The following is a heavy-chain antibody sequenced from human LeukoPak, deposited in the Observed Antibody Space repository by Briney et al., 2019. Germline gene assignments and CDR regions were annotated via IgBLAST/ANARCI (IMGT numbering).Heavy chain of an antibody. CDR2: IGTAGDT. Sequence: GGSLRLSCAASGFSVSSNYMTWVRQAPGKGLEWVSAIGTAGDTHYPDSVKGRFIISRENAKTSLYLQMNSLRVGDTAVYYCARVPYTSSRSGRPYYYGMDVWGQGTTVTVSS. D-gene: IGHD6-13*01. V-gene: IGHV3-13*01. CDR1: GFSVSSNY. CDR3: ARVPYTSSRSGRPYYYGMDV. J-gene: IGHJ6*02.